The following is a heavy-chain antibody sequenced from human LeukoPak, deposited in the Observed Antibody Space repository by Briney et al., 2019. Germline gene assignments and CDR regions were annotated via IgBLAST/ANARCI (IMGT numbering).Heavy chain of an antibody. J-gene: IGHJ4*02. CDR1: GCSISSSSYY. D-gene: IGHD3-10*01. Sequence: SETPSLTCTVSGCSISSSSYYWGWIRQPPGKGLEWIGSIYYSGSTYYNPSLKSRVTISVDTSKNQFSLKLSSVTAADTAVYYCARKTITGTTRGYFDYWGQGTLVTVSS. V-gene: IGHV4-39*01. CDR2: IYYSGST. CDR3: ARKTITGTTRGYFDY.